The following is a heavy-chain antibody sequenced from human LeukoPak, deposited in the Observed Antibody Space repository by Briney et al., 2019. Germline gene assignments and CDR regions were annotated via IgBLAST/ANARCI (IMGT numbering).Heavy chain of an antibody. D-gene: IGHD2-21*02. CDR1: GGSFSGYY. CDR3: ASQHLLLYYFDY. J-gene: IGHJ4*02. CDR2: INHSGST. Sequence: PSETLSLTCAVYGGSFSGYYWSWIRQPPGKGLEWIGEINHSGSTNYNPSLKSRVTISVDTSKNQFSLKLSSVTAADTAVYYCASQHLLLYYFDYWGQGTLVTVSS. V-gene: IGHV4-34*01.